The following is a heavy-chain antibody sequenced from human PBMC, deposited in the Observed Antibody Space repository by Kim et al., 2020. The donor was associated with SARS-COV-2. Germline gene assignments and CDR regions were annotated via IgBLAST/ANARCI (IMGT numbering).Heavy chain of an antibody. CDR2: IYTSGST. V-gene: IGHV4-61*02. J-gene: IGHJ6*02. CDR1: GGSISSGSYY. CDR3: ARDDYGEHMDV. D-gene: IGHD4-17*01. Sequence: SETLSLTCTVSGGSISSGSYYWSWIRQPAGKGLEWIGRIYTSGSTNYNPSLKSRVTISVDTSKNQFSLKLSSVTAADTAVYYCARDDYGEHMDVWGQGTTVTVSS.